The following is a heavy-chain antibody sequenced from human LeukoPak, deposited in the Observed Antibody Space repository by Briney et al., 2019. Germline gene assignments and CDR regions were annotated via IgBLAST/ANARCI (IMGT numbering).Heavy chain of an antibody. CDR2: ISGSASTT. CDR1: GFTFSSYA. J-gene: IGHJ4*02. CDR3: AKTSEQLVAFLLDY. V-gene: IGHV3-23*01. Sequence: PGGSLRLSCAASGFTFSSYAMSWVRQAPGKGLEWVSGISGSASTTYYADSVKGWFTISRDNSKNTLYLQMNSLRAEDTAVYYCAKTSEQLVAFLLDYWGQGTLVTVSS. D-gene: IGHD6-6*01.